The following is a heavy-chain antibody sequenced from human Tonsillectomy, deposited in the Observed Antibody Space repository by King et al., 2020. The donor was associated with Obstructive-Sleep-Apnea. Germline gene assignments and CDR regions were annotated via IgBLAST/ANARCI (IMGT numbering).Heavy chain of an antibody. J-gene: IGHJ4*02. CDR2: IYPGDSDT. Sequence: VQLVESGAEVKKPGESLKISCKGSGYTFSIYWIGWVRQMPGKGLEWMGIIYPGDSDTRYSPSFRGQVPISADKSPSTAYLQWSSLKASDTAMYYCAGGPRTGDAFDYWGQGTLVTVSS. D-gene: IGHD7-27*01. CDR3: AGGPRTGDAFDY. V-gene: IGHV5-51*01. CDR1: GYTFSIYW.